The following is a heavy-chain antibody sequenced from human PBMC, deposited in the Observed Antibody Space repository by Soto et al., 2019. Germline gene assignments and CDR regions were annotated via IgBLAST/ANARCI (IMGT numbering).Heavy chain of an antibody. D-gene: IGHD4-17*01. CDR2: ISGPASTT. J-gene: IGHJ5*01. Sequence: EDQLLESGGGLVQPGGSLRLSCAASGFSFSSFAMSWVRQAPGKGLEGVSLISGPASTTYYADSVQGRFTISRDNSTSTLSLHMSSLRAEDTAIYFCAKGFYAGKSNWFESWGQGTLVTVSS. CDR3: AKGFYAGKSNWFES. V-gene: IGHV3-23*01. CDR1: GFSFSSFA.